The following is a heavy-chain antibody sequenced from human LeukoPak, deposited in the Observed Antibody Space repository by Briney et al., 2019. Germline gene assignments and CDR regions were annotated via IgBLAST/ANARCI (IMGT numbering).Heavy chain of an antibody. D-gene: IGHD6-19*01. Sequence: GGSLRLSCAASGFTFSRYWMHWVRQAPGEGLVWVSRIDPDDSGSSYADSVKGRFTISRDNAKNSLYLQMNSLRAEDTAVYYCAGDYSSGWFELNWGQGTLVTVSS. J-gene: IGHJ4*02. CDR3: AGDYSSGWFELN. CDR2: IDPDDSGS. V-gene: IGHV3-74*01. CDR1: GFTFSRYW.